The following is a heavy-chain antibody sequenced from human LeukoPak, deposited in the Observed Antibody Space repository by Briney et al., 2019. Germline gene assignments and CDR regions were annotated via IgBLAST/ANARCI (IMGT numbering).Heavy chain of an antibody. Sequence: SETLSLTCTVSGSSNSSSSYYWGWIRQPPGKGLEWFGSIYYSGSTYSNPSLKSRVTISIDTSKNQFSLKLTSVTAADTAVYYCARHTGYTRAAFDYWGQGTLVTVPS. J-gene: IGHJ4*02. CDR1: GSSNSSSSYY. V-gene: IGHV4-39*01. CDR2: IYYSGST. CDR3: ARHTGYTRAAFDY. D-gene: IGHD6-13*01.